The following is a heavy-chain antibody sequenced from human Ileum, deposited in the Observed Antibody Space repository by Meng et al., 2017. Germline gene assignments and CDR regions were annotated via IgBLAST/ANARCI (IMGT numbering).Heavy chain of an antibody. J-gene: IGHJ4*02. V-gene: IGHV4-38-2*02. CDR1: GYSISSGYY. D-gene: IGHD3-10*01. CDR3: ARDAYYYGSGSGFY. Sequence: SETLSLTCTVSGYSISSGYYWGWIRQPPGKGLEWIGSIYHSGSTYYNPSLKSRVTISVDTSKNQFSLKLSSVTAADTAVYYCARDAYYYGSGSGFYCGQGTLVTVSS. CDR2: IYHSGST.